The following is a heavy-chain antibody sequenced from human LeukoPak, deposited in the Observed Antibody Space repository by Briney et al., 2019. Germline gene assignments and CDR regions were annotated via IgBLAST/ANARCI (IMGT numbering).Heavy chain of an antibody. CDR3: ARDARSSRAFDS. D-gene: IGHD6-13*01. Sequence: ASVKVSCKASGYTFTNYGISWVRQAPGQGLEWMGWISAYNGNTNYAQKLQGRITLTTDTSTNTAYMELRSLRSDDTAVYYCARDARSSRAFDSWGQGTLVTVSS. J-gene: IGHJ4*02. CDR2: ISAYNGNT. CDR1: GYTFTNYG. V-gene: IGHV1-18*01.